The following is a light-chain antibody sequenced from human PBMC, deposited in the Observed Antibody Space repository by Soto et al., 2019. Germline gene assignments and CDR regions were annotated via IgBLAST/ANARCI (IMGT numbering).Light chain of an antibody. V-gene: IGLV4-69*01. Sequence: QLVLTQSPSASASLGASVKLTCTLSSGHSSYAIAWHQQQPEKGPRYLMKLSSDGSHSKGDGIPDRFSGSSSGAERYLTISRLQSEDEAEYYCQTWDTGARVVFGGGTKVTVL. CDR1: SGHSSYA. CDR3: QTWDTGARVV. J-gene: IGLJ2*01. CDR2: LSSDGSH.